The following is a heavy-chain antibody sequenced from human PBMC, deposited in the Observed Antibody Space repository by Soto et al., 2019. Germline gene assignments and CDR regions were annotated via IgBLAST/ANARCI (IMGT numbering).Heavy chain of an antibody. Sequence: PGGSLRLSCAASGFTFSSYAMSWVRQAPGKGLEWVSAISGGGGSTYYADSVKGRFTISRDNSKNTLYLQMNSLRAEDTAVYYCAKGITDTGGYYYYSMDVWGQGTAVTVSS. V-gene: IGHV3-23*01. J-gene: IGHJ6*02. CDR1: GFTFSSYA. CDR2: ISGGGGST. CDR3: AKGITDTGGYYYYSMDV. D-gene: IGHD3-16*01.